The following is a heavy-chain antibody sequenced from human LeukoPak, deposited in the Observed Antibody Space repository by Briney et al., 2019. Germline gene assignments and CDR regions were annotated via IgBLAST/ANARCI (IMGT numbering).Heavy chain of an antibody. CDR3: ARDFRRHSSGWYRGYYYGMDF. CDR2: IYYSGST. CDR1: GGSISSYY. Sequence: SETLSLTCTVSGGSISSYYWSWIRQPPGKGLEWSGYIYYSGSTNYNPSLKSRVTISVDTSKNQLSLKLSSVTAADTAVYYCARDFRRHSSGWYRGYYYGMDFWGQGTTVTVSS. J-gene: IGHJ6*02. V-gene: IGHV4-59*01. D-gene: IGHD6-19*01.